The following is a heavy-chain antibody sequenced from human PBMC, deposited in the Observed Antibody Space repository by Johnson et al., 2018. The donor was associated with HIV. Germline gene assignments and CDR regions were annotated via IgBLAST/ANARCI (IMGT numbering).Heavy chain of an antibody. CDR2: VYSAGHT. D-gene: IGHD6-13*01. V-gene: IGHV3-66*01. Sequence: MLLVESGGGLVQPGGSLRLSCAASGFTFSGNYMTWVRQAPGKGLEWVSVVYSAGHTYYADSVKGRFTISRDNSKNSLFLQMNRLRVEDTAVYYCARSGGYPKSFDIWGQVAMVTVSS. CDR3: ARSGGYPKSFDI. J-gene: IGHJ3*02. CDR1: GFTFSGNY.